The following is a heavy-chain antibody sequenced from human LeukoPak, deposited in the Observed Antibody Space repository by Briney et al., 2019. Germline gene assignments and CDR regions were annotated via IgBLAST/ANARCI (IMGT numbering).Heavy chain of an antibody. CDR3: TRRSRSKGTSGYYFDY. CDR1: GYSFTSYW. J-gene: IGHJ4*02. V-gene: IGHV5-51*01. D-gene: IGHD1-1*01. CDR2: IYTGGCDT. Sequence: GESLKISCKGSGYSFTSYWIGRVRQMPGKGLEWMGIIYTGGCDTRYSASFEGQVTISADKSISTAYLEWSSLTASDTAMYYCTRRSRSKGTSGYYFDYWGQGTLVTVSS.